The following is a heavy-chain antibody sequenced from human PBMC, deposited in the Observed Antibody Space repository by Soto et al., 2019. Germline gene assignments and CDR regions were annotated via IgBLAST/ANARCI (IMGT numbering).Heavy chain of an antibody. CDR1: GGSFSGYY. J-gene: IGHJ5*02. Sequence: SETLSLTCAVYGGSFSGYYWSWIRQPPGKGLEWIGEINHSGSTNYNPSLKSRVTISVDTSKNQFSLKLSSVTAADTAVYYCARDSIAAAGGFDPWGQGTLVTVSS. CDR3: ARDSIAAAGGFDP. V-gene: IGHV4-34*01. CDR2: INHSGST. D-gene: IGHD6-13*01.